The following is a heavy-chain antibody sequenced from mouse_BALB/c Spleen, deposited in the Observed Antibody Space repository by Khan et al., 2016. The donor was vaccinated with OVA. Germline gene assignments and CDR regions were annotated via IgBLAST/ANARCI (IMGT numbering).Heavy chain of an antibody. D-gene: IGHD2-10*01. J-gene: IGHJ4*01. CDR2: INTYTGEP. Sequence: QIQLVQSGPELKKPGETVKISCKASGYSFTHYGMNWLKQAPGKGLKWMGWINTYTGEPTYVADFKGRFAFSLETSASTAYLQINNLKNEDTATDSCSRPPYFCYVIAYWGQGTSVTVSS. V-gene: IGHV9-3-1*01. CDR3: SRPPYFCYVIAY. CDR1: GYSFTHYG.